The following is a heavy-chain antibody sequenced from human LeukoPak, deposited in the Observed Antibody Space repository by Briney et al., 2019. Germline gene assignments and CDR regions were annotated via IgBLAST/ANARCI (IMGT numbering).Heavy chain of an antibody. J-gene: IGHJ4*02. V-gene: IGHV3-23*01. Sequence: GGSLRLSCAASGFTFSSYGMSWVRQAPGKGLEWVSAISGSGGSTYYADSVKGRLTISRDNAKNSLYLQMNSLRAEDTAVYYCARDSPNEGILWWSIDYWGQGTLVTVSS. CDR2: ISGSGGST. CDR1: GFTFSSYG. D-gene: IGHD2-21*01. CDR3: ARDSPNEGILWWSIDY.